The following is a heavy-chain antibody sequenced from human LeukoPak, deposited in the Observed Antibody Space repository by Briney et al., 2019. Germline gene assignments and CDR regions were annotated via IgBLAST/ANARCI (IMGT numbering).Heavy chain of an antibody. CDR3: ARADYYGSGTGIDY. D-gene: IGHD3-10*01. V-gene: IGHV4-30-4*01. CDR1: GGPISSGDYY. Sequence: SETLSLTCTVSGGPISSGDYYWSWIRQPPGKGLEWIGYIYYSGSTYYNPSLKSRVTISVDTSKNQFSLKLSSVTAADTAVYYCARADYYGSGTGIDYWGQGTLVTVSS. J-gene: IGHJ4*02. CDR2: IYYSGST.